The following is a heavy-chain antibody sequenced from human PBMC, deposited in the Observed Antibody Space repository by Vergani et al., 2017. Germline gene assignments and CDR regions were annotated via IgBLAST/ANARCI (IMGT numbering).Heavy chain of an antibody. CDR1: GFSLTTGGEG. V-gene: IGHV2-5*01. Sequence: QITLRESGPTLVKPTQTLTLTCTFSGFSLTTGGEGVGWIRQPPGRALEWLAFVYWNDDERYSPSPKSRVTITKDTSKNEVILTMATMDPVDTATYYCVHRLGYLDWDGAFDVWGPGRMVTVSS. CDR3: VHRLGYLDWDGAFDV. J-gene: IGHJ3*01. D-gene: IGHD3/OR15-3a*01. CDR2: VYWNDDE.